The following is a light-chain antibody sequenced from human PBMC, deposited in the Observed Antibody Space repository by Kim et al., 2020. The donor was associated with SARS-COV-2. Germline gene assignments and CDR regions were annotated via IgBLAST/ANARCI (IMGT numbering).Light chain of an antibody. CDR2: EVT. Sequence: GQSVTISCTGTSSDIGGFNLVSWYQQHPGKAPKLIIYEVTKRPSGVPDRFSGSKSDNTASLTVSGLQPEDEASYYCYSYAGYNTVVFGGGTQLTVL. CDR3: YSYAGYNTVV. J-gene: IGLJ2*01. V-gene: IGLV2-8*01. CDR1: SSDIGGFNL.